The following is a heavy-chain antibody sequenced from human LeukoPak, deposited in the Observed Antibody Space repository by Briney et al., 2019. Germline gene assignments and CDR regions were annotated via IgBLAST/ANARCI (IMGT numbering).Heavy chain of an antibody. CDR1: GYTLTELS. CDR2: FDPEDGET. V-gene: IGHV1-24*01. Sequence: ASVKVSCKVSGYTLTELSMHWVRQAPGKGLEWMGGFDPEDGETIYAQKFQGRVTMTEDTSTDTAYMELSSLRSEDTAVYYCATGDPYCSSTSCPNNWFDPWGQGTLVTVSS. CDR3: ATGDPYCSSTSCPNNWFDP. J-gene: IGHJ5*02. D-gene: IGHD2-2*01.